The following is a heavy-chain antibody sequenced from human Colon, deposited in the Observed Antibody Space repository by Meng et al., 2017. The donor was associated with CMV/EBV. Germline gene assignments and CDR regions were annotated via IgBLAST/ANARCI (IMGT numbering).Heavy chain of an antibody. CDR1: GFTFSSYG. D-gene: IGHD1-26*01. CDR3: ARRWESLSYFDY. V-gene: IGHV3-30*02. CDR2: MRSDGSDK. J-gene: IGHJ4*02. Sequence: GESLKISCAASGFTFSSYGMHWVRQAPGKGLDWVAFMRSDGSDKFYAESVKGRFTISRDISKNTLYLQMNSLRAADTALYYCARRWESLSYFDYWGQGAPVTVSS.